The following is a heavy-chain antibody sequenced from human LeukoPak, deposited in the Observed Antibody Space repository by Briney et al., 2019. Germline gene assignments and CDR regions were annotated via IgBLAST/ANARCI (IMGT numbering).Heavy chain of an antibody. J-gene: IGHJ4*02. CDR1: GGTFSSYA. CDR2: IIPIFGTA. Sequence: GASVKVSCKASGGTFSSYAISWVRQAPGQGLEWMGGIIPIFGTANYAQKFQGRVTITADKSTSTAYMELSSLRSEDTAVYYCARDHETTVNYFDYWGQGTLVTVSS. V-gene: IGHV1-69*06. CDR3: ARDHETTVNYFDY. D-gene: IGHD4-17*01.